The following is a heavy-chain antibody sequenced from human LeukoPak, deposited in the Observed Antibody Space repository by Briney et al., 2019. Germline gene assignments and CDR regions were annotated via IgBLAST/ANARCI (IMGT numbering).Heavy chain of an antibody. V-gene: IGHV4-59*12. J-gene: IGHJ4*02. CDR1: GGSISSYY. CDR3: ARARWGNYGDYFDY. D-gene: IGHD4-17*01. CDR2: IYYSGST. Sequence: SETLSLTCTVSGGSISSYYWSWIRQPPGKGLEWIGYIYYSGSTNYNPSLKSRVTISVDTSKNQFSLKLSSVTAADTAVYYCARARWGNYGDYFDYWGQGTLVTVSS.